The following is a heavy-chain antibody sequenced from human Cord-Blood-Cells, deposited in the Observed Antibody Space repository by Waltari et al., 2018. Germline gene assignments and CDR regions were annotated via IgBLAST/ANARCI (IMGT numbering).Heavy chain of an antibody. CDR1: GGSFSGYY. V-gene: IGHV4-34*01. D-gene: IGHD4-17*01. CDR2: INHSGST. CDR3: ARGRGGHDYGDYFDY. J-gene: IGHJ4*02. Sequence: QVQLQQWGAGLLKPSETLSLTCAVYGGSFSGYYWSWIRQPPGKGLEGIGEINHSGSTNHNPALKSRVTISVDTSKNQFSLKLSSVTTADTAVYYCARGRGGHDYGDYFDYWGQGTLVTVSS.